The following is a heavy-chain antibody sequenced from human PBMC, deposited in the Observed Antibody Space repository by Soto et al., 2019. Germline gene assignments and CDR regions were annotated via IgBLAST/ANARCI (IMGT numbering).Heavy chain of an antibody. CDR1: GFTFSSYA. V-gene: IGHV3-23*01. J-gene: IGHJ5*02. D-gene: IGHD2-21*02. CDR3: ARDGERCGGDCYLYNWFDP. Sequence: GGSLRLSCAASGFTFSSYAMSWVRQAPGKGLEWVSAISGSGGSTYYADSVKGRFTISRDNSKNTLYLQMNSLRAEDTAVYYCARDGERCGGDCYLYNWFDPWGQGTLVTVSS. CDR2: ISGSGGST.